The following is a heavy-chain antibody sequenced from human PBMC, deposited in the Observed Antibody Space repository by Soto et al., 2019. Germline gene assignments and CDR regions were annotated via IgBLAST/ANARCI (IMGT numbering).Heavy chain of an antibody. V-gene: IGHV1-3*01. Sequence: QVQLVQSGAEVKKPGASVKVSCKASGYTFTSYAMHWVRQAPGQRLEWMGWINAGNGNTKYSQKFQGRVTITRDTSASTAYMELSSLRSEDTAVYYCARPLGYCSSTSCPPGPWGQGTLVTVSS. D-gene: IGHD2-2*01. CDR2: INAGNGNT. CDR3: ARPLGYCSSTSCPPGP. J-gene: IGHJ5*02. CDR1: GYTFTSYA.